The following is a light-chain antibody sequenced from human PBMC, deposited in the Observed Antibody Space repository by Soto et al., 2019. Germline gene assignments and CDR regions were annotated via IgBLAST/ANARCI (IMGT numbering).Light chain of an antibody. Sequence: QSVLTQPASVSGSPGQSITISCTGTSSDVGGYNYVSWYQQHPGKAPKLMIYDVSNRPSGVSDRFSGSRSGNTASLAISGLQAEDEAHYFCSSYTGSSTLVIFGGGTQLTVL. CDR2: DVS. V-gene: IGLV2-14*03. J-gene: IGLJ7*01. CDR3: SSYTGSSTLVI. CDR1: SSDVGGYNY.